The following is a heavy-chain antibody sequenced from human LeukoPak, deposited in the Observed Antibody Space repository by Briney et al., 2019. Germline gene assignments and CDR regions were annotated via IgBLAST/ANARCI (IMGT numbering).Heavy chain of an antibody. J-gene: IGHJ4*02. CDR2: INHSGST. V-gene: IGHV4-34*01. D-gene: IGHD3-10*01. Sequence: PSETLSLTCAVYGGSFSGYYWSWIRQPPGKGLEWIGEINHSGSTNYNPSLKSRVTISVDTSKNQFSLKLSSVTAADTAVYYCASTMVRGVTSDYWGQGTLVTVSS. CDR1: GGSFSGYY. CDR3: ASTMVRGVTSDY.